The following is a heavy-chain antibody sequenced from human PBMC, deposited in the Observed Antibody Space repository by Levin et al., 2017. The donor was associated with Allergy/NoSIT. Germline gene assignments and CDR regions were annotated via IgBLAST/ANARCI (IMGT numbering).Heavy chain of an antibody. CDR3: ARDTSSYYFDY. Sequence: GGSLRLSCAASGFTFSSYGMHWVRQAPGKGLEWVAVIWYDGSNKYYADSVKGRFTISRDNSKNTLYLQMNSLRAEDTAVYYCARDTSSYYFDYWGQGTLVTVAS. CDR1: GFTFSSYG. CDR2: IWYDGSNK. D-gene: IGHD2-2*01. V-gene: IGHV3-33*01. J-gene: IGHJ4*02.